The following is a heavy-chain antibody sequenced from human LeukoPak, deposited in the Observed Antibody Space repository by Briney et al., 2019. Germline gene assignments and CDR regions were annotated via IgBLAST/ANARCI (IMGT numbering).Heavy chain of an antibody. J-gene: IGHJ6*03. CDR1: GYIFNDYD. D-gene: IGHD5-12*01. CDR3: GSGGYDLGGYYYYYMDV. CDR2: INHNSGNT. V-gene: IGHV1-8*01. Sequence: GASVKVSCAASGYIFNDYDINWVRQAAGKGLEGVGWINHNSGNTDYAHKFQGRITMTRDNSINTVYMELNSLRSEDTAVYYCGSGGYDLGGYYYYYMDVGGKGTTVTVP.